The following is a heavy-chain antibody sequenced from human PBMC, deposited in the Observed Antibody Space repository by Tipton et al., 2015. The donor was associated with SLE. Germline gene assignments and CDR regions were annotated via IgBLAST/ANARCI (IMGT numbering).Heavy chain of an antibody. J-gene: IGHJ2*01. D-gene: IGHD4-11*01. V-gene: IGHV4-38-2*02. CDR3: AREFLNPVTTVHYYFDL. CDR1: GYSISTGFY. Sequence: TLSLTCTVSGYSISTGFYWGWIRQPPGKGLDWIGHVSPSGDTNYNPSLKSRVTMSVDTSKNHFSLKLISVTAADTAVYYCAREFLNPVTTVHYYFDLWGRGTLVTVSS. CDR2: VSPSGDT.